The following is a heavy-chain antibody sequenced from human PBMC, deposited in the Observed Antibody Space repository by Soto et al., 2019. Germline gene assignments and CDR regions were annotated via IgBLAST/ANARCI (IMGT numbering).Heavy chain of an antibody. CDR3: ITEYKGY. V-gene: IGHV3-7*01. Sequence: GGSLRLSCAASGFSFNSYRMSWVRQAPGKGLEWLACVEEDGSDKYYVDSVKGRFTISRDNAKSSVYLQMNSLRAEDPAVYYCITEYKGYWGQGTQVTVYS. CDR1: GFSFNSYR. J-gene: IGHJ4*02. CDR2: VEEDGSDK. D-gene: IGHD1-20*01.